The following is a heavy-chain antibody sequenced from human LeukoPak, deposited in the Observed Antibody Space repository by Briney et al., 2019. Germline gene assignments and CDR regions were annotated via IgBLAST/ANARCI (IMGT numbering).Heavy chain of an antibody. CDR1: GFTFVSYW. J-gene: IGHJ4*02. Sequence: GSLRLSCAASGFTFVSYWMHWVRQAPGKGLVWVSRINGYGSSTDFADSVKGRFTISRDNAKNTLYLQMNSLRAEDTAVYYCARDAPGNTALDYWGQGTLVTVSS. D-gene: IGHD5-18*01. CDR3: ARDAPGNTALDY. CDR2: INGYGSST. V-gene: IGHV3-74*01.